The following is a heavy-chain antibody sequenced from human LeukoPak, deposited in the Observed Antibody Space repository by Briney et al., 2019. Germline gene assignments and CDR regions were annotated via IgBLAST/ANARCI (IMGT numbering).Heavy chain of an antibody. CDR3: AREYSSFEY. D-gene: IGHD6-13*01. J-gene: IGHJ4*02. V-gene: IGHV4-59*01. Sequence: SETLSLTCTVSGGSISTYYWSWVRQAPGKGLEWIGYINYSGSTDYNPSLKSRVTISVDTSKNQLSLKMRSVTAADTAVYYCAREYSSFEYWGQGTLVTVSS. CDR2: INYSGST. CDR1: GGSISTYY.